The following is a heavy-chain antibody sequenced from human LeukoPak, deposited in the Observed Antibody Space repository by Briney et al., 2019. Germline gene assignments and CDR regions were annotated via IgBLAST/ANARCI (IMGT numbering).Heavy chain of an antibody. D-gene: IGHD3-22*01. CDR2: VSSSCTRI. CDR3: ARDPEYYYDSSGQTGGS. J-gene: IGHJ5*02. CDR1: GFIFSDYY. Sequence: GGSLRLSYAFSGFIFSDYYMSWLRQPPGKGLEWGSYVSSSCTRIYYADSVRGRFTISGDNAKNSLYLQMNSLRAEDTAVYYCARDPEYYYDSSGQTGGSWGQGTLVTVSS. V-gene: IGHV3-11*04.